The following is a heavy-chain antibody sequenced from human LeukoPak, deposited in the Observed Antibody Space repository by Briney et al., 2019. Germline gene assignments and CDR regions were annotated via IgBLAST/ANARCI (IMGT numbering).Heavy chain of an antibody. J-gene: IGHJ3*02. CDR2: FDPEDGET. V-gene: IGHV1-24*01. Sequence: EASVTASCKVSGYTLTELSMHWVRQAPGKGLEWMGGFDPEDGETIYAQKFQGRVTMTEDTSTDTAYMELSSLRSEDTAVYYCATDVKWELLLDIWGQGTMVTASS. CDR1: GYTLTELS. CDR3: ATDVKWELLLDI. D-gene: IGHD1-26*01.